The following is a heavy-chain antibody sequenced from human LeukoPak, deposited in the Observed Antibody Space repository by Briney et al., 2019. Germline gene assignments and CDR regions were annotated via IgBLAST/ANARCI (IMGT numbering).Heavy chain of an antibody. V-gene: IGHV4-34*01. CDR3: ARGLGFPSRRGDY. CDR2: INHSGST. J-gene: IGHJ4*02. CDR1: GGSFSGYY. Sequence: SETLSLTCAVYGGSFSGYYWSWIRQPPGKGLEWIGEINHSGSTNYNPSLKSRVTISVDTSKNQFSLKLSSVTAADTAVYYCARGLGFPSRRGDYWGQGTLATVSS. D-gene: IGHD2-2*01.